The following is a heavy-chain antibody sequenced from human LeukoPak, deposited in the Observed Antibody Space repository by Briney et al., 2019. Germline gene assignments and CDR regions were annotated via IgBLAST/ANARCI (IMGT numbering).Heavy chain of an antibody. CDR2: ISSGSGAI. CDR1: GFTFSSYS. Sequence: GGSLRLSCAASGFTFSSYSMNWVRQAPGKEPEWVSYISSGSGAIYYADSVKGRFTISRDNAKNSLYLQMNSLRAEDTAVYYCARQYNYDSRAFDYWGQGTLVTVSS. J-gene: IGHJ4*02. D-gene: IGHD5-18*01. V-gene: IGHV3-48*01. CDR3: ARQYNYDSRAFDY.